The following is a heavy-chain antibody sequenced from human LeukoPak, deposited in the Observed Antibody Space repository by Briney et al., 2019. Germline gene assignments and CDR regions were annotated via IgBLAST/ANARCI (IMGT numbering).Heavy chain of an antibody. J-gene: IGHJ4*02. CDR1: GFTFSSCA. CDR2: IGGGGDNT. CDR3: AKVLSGSQDY. D-gene: IGHD1-26*01. Sequence: PGGSLRLSCAASGFTFSSCALSWVRQAPGKGLEWVSTIGGGGDNTYYADSVKGRFTISRDNSKNTVYLQMNSLRAEDTAVYYCAKVLSGSQDYWGQGTLVTVFS. V-gene: IGHV3-23*01.